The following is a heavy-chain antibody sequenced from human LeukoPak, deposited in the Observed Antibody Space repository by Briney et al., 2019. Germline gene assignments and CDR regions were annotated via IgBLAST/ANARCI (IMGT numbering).Heavy chain of an antibody. D-gene: IGHD3-10*01. Sequence: PGGSLRLSCAASGFTFSSYGMHWVRQAPGKGLEWVAVIWYDGSNKYYADSVKGRFTISRDNSKNTLYLQMNSLRAEGTAVYYCARDGVLWFGEFSDAFDTWGQGTMVTVSS. CDR2: IWYDGSNK. CDR1: GFTFSSYG. CDR3: ARDGVLWFGEFSDAFDT. J-gene: IGHJ3*02. V-gene: IGHV3-33*01.